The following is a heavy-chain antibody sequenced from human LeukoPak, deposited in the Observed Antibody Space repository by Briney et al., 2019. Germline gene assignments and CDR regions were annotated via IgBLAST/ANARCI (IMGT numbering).Heavy chain of an antibody. V-gene: IGHV3-53*01. J-gene: IGHJ4*02. CDR1: GFTVSDYY. CDR2: IYSGGKT. CDR3: AREGGYVPPTFDY. D-gene: IGHD5-12*01. Sequence: GGSLRLSCAVSGFTVSDYYMSWVRQAPGKGLEWVSVIYSGGKTYYADSVKGRFTISRDNSKNTLYLQMNSLRAEDTAVYYCAREGGYVPPTFDYWGQGTLVTVSS.